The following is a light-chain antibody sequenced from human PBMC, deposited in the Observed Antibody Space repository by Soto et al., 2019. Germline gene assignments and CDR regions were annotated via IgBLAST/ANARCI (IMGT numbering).Light chain of an antibody. Sequence: DIVMTQSPGTLSLSPGERATLSCRASQSVSNKLAWYQQRPGQAPRLLIYGVSSRATGISARFSGSGSGTEFTLTISSLQSEDFVVYFCQQYNNWPWTFGQGTKVDIK. J-gene: IGKJ1*01. CDR3: QQYNNWPWT. CDR1: QSVSNK. V-gene: IGKV3-15*01. CDR2: GVS.